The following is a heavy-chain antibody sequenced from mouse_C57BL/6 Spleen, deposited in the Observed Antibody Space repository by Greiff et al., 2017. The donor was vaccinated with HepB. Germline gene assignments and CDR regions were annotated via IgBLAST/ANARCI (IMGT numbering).Heavy chain of an antibody. Sequence: VQLVESGPGLVQPSQSLSITCTVSGFSLTSYGVHWVRQSPGKGLEWLGVIWSGGSTDYNAAFISRLSISKDNSKSQVFFKMNSLQADDTAIYYCASPPYYDGSSYWYFDVWGTGTTVTVSS. CDR2: IWSGGST. CDR3: ASPPYYDGSSYWYFDV. D-gene: IGHD1-1*01. J-gene: IGHJ1*03. V-gene: IGHV2-2*01. CDR1: GFSLTSYG.